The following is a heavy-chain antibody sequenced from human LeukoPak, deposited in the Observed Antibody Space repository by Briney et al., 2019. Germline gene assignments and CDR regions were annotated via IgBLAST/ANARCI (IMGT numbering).Heavy chain of an antibody. CDR2: IYYSGST. CDR1: GGSFSGYY. J-gene: IGHJ4*02. D-gene: IGHD3-22*01. V-gene: IGHV4-34*01. CDR3: ARLNYYDSGGYLKTHFDY. Sequence: PSETLSLTCAVYGGSFSGYYWSWIRQPPGKGLEWIGSIYYSGSTYYNPSLKSRVTISVDTSKNQFSLKLSSVTAADTAVYYCARLNYYDSGGYLKTHFDYWGQGTLVTVSS.